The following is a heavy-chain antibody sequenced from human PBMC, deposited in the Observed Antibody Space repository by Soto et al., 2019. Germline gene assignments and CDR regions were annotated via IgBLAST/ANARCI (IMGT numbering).Heavy chain of an antibody. CDR2: ISYDGSNK. V-gene: IGHV3-30-3*01. J-gene: IGHJ6*02. D-gene: IGHD4-17*01. Sequence: QVQLVESGGGVVQPGRSLRLSCAASGFTFSSYAMHWVRQAPGKGLEWVAVISYDGSNKYYADSVKGRFTISRDNSKNTLYLQMNSLRAEDTAVYYCARDLTTVTALTYYYYGMDVWGQGTTVTVSS. CDR3: ARDLTTVTALTYYYYGMDV. CDR1: GFTFSSYA.